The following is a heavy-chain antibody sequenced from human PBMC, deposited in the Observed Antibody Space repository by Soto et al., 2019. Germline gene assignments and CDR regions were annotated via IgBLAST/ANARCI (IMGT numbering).Heavy chain of an antibody. CDR2: IKEDGSET. J-gene: IGHJ4*02. CDR3: ATEVWVYYDFWSGYSDY. V-gene: IGHV3-7*01. Sequence: GGSLRLSCAASGLTFSSYWMSWVRQTPGQGLEWVANIKEDGSETYYVDSVKGRFTISRDNAKNSLYLQMNSLRAEDTAVYYCATEVWVYYDFWSGYSDYWGQGTLVTVS. D-gene: IGHD3-3*01. CDR1: GLTFSSYW.